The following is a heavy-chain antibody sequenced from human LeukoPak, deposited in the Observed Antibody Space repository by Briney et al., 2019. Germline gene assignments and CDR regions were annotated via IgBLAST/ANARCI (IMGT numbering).Heavy chain of an antibody. J-gene: IGHJ4*02. CDR1: GFTFSSYW. V-gene: IGHV3-23*01. D-gene: IGHD2-21*02. CDR3: AKGDSYCGGDCYPD. Sequence: GGSLRLSCAASGFTFSSYWMSWVRQAPGKGLEWVSSFSGSDGSTYYADSVQGRFTISRDNSKNTLYLQMNSLRAEDTAVYYCAKGDSYCGGDCYPDWGQGTLVTVSS. CDR2: FSGSDGST.